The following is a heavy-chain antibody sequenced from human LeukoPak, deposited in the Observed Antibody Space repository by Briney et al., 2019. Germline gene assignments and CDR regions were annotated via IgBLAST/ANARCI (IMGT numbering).Heavy chain of an antibody. D-gene: IGHD6-19*01. J-gene: IGHJ4*02. CDR1: GGSISSYY. CDR2: ISTSGST. CDR3: AGSSAWRVRR. V-gene: IGHV4-59*10. Sequence: SETLSLTCAVYGGSISSYYWSWIRQPAGKGLESIGHISTSGSTNYNPSLKSRVTISVDTSKNQFSLKLRSVTAADTAVYYCAGSSAWRVRRWGQGTLVTVSS.